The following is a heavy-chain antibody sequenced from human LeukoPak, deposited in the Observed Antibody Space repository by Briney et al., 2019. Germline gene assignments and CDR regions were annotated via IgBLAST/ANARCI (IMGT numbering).Heavy chain of an antibody. V-gene: IGHV3-21*01. J-gene: IGHJ4*02. CDR3: VRERYHGSGAPKFDY. D-gene: IGHD3-10*01. Sequence: KSGGSLRLSCAASGFTFSDCSMNWVRQTPRKGLGWVSCISGSGSYIYYADSVKGRFTISRDNAKNSLNLQVNSLRAEDTAVYYCVRERYHGSGAPKFDYWGQGTRVTVSS. CDR2: ISGSGSYI. CDR1: GFTFSDCS.